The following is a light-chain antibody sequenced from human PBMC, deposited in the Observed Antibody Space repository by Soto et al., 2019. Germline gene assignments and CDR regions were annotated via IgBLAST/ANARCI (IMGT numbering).Light chain of an antibody. CDR1: QSVSSSF. J-gene: IGKJ5*01. V-gene: IGKV3-20*01. CDR3: QLYGSSSIT. CDR2: GAS. Sequence: IVLTQSPGTLSLSPWERATLSCRTSQSVSSSFLAWYQHKPGQAPRLLIFGASNRAAGIPDRFSGSRSGTDFTLTIGRLEPEDFTVYYCQLYGSSSITFGQGTRLEIK.